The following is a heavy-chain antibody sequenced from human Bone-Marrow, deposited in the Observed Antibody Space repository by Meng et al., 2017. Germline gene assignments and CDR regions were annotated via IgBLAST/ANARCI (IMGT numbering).Heavy chain of an antibody. CDR2: ISYDGSNK. V-gene: IGHV3-30*07. D-gene: IGHD3-3*01. Sequence: GESLKISCAASGFTFSSYAMHWVRQAPGKGLEWVAVISYDGSNKYYADSVKGRFTISRDNSKNTLYLQMNSLRAEDTAVYYCARGKGVFDDFWRGFRGMDVWGQGTTVTVSS. CDR3: ARGKGVFDDFWRGFRGMDV. CDR1: GFTFSSYA. J-gene: IGHJ6*02.